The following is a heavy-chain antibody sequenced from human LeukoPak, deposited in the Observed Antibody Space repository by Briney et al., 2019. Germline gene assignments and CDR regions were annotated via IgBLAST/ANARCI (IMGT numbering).Heavy chain of an antibody. D-gene: IGHD3-22*01. J-gene: IGHJ4*02. CDR1: GFTFSSYA. CDR2: ISGSGGST. CDR3: AKDRSRGGYDY. Sequence: GGSLRLSCAASGFTFSSYAMSWVRQAPGKGPEWVSAISGSGGSTYYADSVKGRLTISRDNSKNTLYLEMNSLRAEDTAVYYWAKDRSRGGYDYWGQGTLGTVSS. V-gene: IGHV3-23*01.